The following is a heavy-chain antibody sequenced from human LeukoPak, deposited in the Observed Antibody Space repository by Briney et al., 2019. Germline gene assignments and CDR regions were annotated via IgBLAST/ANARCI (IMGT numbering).Heavy chain of an antibody. CDR3: ARGLERTTGEDY. D-gene: IGHD7-27*01. V-gene: IGHV1-2*02. Sequence: ASVKVSCKASGYTFTGYYMHWVRQAPGQGLEWMGWINPNSGSTNYAQKFQGRVTMTRDTSISTAYMELSRLRSDDTAVYYCARGLERTTGEDYWGQGTLVTVSS. CDR1: GYTFTGYY. CDR2: INPNSGST. J-gene: IGHJ4*02.